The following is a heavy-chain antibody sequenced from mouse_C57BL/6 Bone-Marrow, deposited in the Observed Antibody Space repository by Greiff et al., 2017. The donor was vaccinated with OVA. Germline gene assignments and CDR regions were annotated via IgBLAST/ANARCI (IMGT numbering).Heavy chain of an antibody. V-gene: IGHV5-4*01. Sequence: EVQLVESGGGLVKPGGSLKLSCAASGFTFSSYAMSWVRQTPEKRLEWVATISDGGSYTYYPDNVKGRFTISRDNAKNNLYLQMSHLKSEDTAMYYCARDNSNYILFAYWGQGTLVTVSA. D-gene: IGHD2-5*01. J-gene: IGHJ3*01. CDR3: ARDNSNYILFAY. CDR1: GFTFSSYA. CDR2: ISDGGSYT.